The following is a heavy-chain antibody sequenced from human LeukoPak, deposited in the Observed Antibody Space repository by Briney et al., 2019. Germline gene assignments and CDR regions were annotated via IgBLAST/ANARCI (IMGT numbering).Heavy chain of an antibody. CDR1: GGSISSTNW. CDR2: IYHSGST. D-gene: IGHD3-10*01. V-gene: IGHV4-4*02. J-gene: IGHJ6*02. CDR3: ARVRAMVRGVTTYYYYYYGMDV. Sequence: PSETLSLTCAVSGGSISSTNWWSWVRQPPGKGLEWIGEIYHSGSTNYNPSLKSRVTISVDRSKNQFSLKLSSVTAADTAVYYCARVRAMVRGVTTYYYYYYGMDVWGQGTTVTVSS.